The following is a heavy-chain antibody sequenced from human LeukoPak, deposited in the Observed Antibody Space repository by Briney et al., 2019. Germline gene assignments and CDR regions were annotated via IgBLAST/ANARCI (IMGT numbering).Heavy chain of an antibody. V-gene: IGHV3-23*01. D-gene: IGHD6-6*01. Sequence: GGSLRLSCAASGFTFSSYAMSWVRQAPGKGLEWVSAISGSGGSTYYADSVKGRFTISRDNSKNTLYLQMNSLRAEDTAVYYCAEDRSYSSSPFDYWGQGTLVTVSS. CDR1: GFTFSSYA. CDR2: ISGSGGST. CDR3: AEDRSYSSSPFDY. J-gene: IGHJ4*02.